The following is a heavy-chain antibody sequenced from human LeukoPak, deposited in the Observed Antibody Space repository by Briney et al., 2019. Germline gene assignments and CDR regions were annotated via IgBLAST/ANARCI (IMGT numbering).Heavy chain of an antibody. Sequence: PGGSLRLSCAASGFTFSSYEMNWVRKAPGKGMEWVSYISSSCSTIYYADSVKGRFTISRDNAKNSLYLQMNSQRAEDTAVYYCARETAAEGFFDLWGRGTLVTVSS. CDR1: GFTFSSYE. J-gene: IGHJ2*01. D-gene: IGHD6-13*01. V-gene: IGHV3-48*03. CDR3: ARETAAEGFFDL. CDR2: ISSSCSTI.